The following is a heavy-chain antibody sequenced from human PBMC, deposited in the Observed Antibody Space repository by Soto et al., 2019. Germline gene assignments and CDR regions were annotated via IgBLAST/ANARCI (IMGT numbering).Heavy chain of an antibody. CDR1: GDNFNTYT. Sequence: QVQLLQSGAEMKKPGSSVRVPCKPSGDNFNTYTITWVRQAPGQGLEWMGGIIPMYGAASYAQKFQDRVSTTADGSTHTVYMQLSSLTSEDTALYYCAARVSVAGPAIDYWGQGTRVTFSS. D-gene: IGHD6-19*01. CDR2: IIPMYGAA. CDR3: AARVSVAGPAIDY. V-gene: IGHV1-69*01. J-gene: IGHJ4*02.